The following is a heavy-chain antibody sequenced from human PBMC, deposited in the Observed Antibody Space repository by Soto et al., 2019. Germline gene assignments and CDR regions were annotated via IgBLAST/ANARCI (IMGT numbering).Heavy chain of an antibody. CDR3: AKDMKWGGMTTIHYFDS. CDR2: ISANGDNV. J-gene: IGHJ4*02. Sequence: GGSLRLSCVASGFTVDDYAMHWVRQAPGKGLEWVSGISANGDNVDYADSVKGRFTVSRDNAKNSLFLQMNSLRPEDTALYYCAKDMKWGGMTTIHYFDSWGQGTQVTVSS. V-gene: IGHV3-9*01. D-gene: IGHD4-17*01. CDR1: GFTVDDYA.